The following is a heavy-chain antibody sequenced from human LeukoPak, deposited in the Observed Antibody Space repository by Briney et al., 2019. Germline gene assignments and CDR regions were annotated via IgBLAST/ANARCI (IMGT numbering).Heavy chain of an antibody. CDR1: GYTFTNYD. D-gene: IGHD2-2*01. CDR3: ARGFYCTSTNCFAQYFGY. V-gene: IGHV1-8*01. Sequence: ASVKVSCKASGYTFTNYDINWVRQATGQGLEWIGWMNPSSGNTGFAQRFQGRVSMTKDTSIRTVYMELSSLTSEDTGMYYCARGFYCTSTNCFAQYFGYWGQGALVTVSS. CDR2: MNPSSGNT. J-gene: IGHJ4*02.